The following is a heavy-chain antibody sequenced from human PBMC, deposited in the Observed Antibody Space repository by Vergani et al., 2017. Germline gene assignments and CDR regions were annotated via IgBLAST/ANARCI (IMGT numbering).Heavy chain of an antibody. CDR1: GFTFNHYA. CDR2: ISGSGGST. CDR3: ARENPRNGSEGHRYYYLARDG. J-gene: IGHJ6*01. Sequence: EVQLLESGGDLVQPGGSLRLSCAASGFTFNHYAMNWVRQAPGKGLEWVSGISGSGGSTYYAGSVKGRFTISRDSSKNTLYLQMNSLSAGDPAVYYCARENPRNGSEGHRYYYLARDGW. V-gene: IGHV3-23*01. D-gene: IGHD2-15*01.